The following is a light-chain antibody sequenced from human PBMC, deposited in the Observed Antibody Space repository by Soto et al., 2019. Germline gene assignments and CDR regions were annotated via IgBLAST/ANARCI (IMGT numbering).Light chain of an antibody. CDR2: STS. Sequence: EIVLTQSPDTLSLSPGERVTLSCRASQRVSSDSLAWYQQQPGQAPRLLIYSTSNRATGIPDRFSGSGSGTDFTLTIRRLEPEDFALYYCQQYGRSQTFGQGTKVEIK. CDR1: QRVSSDS. V-gene: IGKV3-20*01. CDR3: QQYGRSQT. J-gene: IGKJ1*01.